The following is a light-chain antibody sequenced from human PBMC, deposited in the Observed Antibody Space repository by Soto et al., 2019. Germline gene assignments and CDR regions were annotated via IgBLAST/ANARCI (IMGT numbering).Light chain of an antibody. CDR1: KLGDKY. Sequence: ELTQPPSVSVSPGQTASITCSGDKLGDKYACWYQQKPGQSPVLVIYQDSKRPSGIPERFSGSNSGNTATLTISGTQAMDEADYYCQAWDSSTASVFGTGTKLTVL. CDR2: QDS. J-gene: IGLJ1*01. V-gene: IGLV3-1*01. CDR3: QAWDSSTASV.